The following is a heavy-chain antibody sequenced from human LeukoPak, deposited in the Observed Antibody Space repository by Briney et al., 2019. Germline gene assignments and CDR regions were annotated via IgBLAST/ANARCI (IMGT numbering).Heavy chain of an antibody. V-gene: IGHV3-23*01. CDR2: ISGSGGST. D-gene: IGHD4-17*01. CDR1: GFTFSNYA. J-gene: IGHJ4*02. CDR3: ARATTTRTRFDY. Sequence: GGSLRLSCAASGFTFSNYAMSWVRQAPGEGLEWVSVISGSGGSTYYADSVKGRFTISRDNSKNTLYLQMNSLRDEDTAVYFCARATTTRTRFDYWGQGTLVTVSS.